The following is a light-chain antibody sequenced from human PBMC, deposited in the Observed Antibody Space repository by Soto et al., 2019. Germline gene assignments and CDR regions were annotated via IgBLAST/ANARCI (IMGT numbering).Light chain of an antibody. J-gene: IGKJ4*01. CDR3: QQRFNWPLT. Sequence: EIVLTQSPATLSLSPWERATLSCRASQSFSTNLAWYQQKPGQAPRLLIYDGSKRATGIPARFSGSGSGTDFTLTISSLEPEDFAVYYCQQRFNWPLTFGGGTKVDIK. CDR1: QSFSTN. V-gene: IGKV3-11*01. CDR2: DGS.